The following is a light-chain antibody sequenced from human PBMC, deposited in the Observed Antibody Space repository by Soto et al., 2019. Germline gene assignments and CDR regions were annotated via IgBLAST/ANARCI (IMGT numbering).Light chain of an antibody. CDR2: TAS. CDR1: QGISTW. J-gene: IGKJ4*01. V-gene: IGKV1D-16*01. CDR3: QQFSSYPLT. Sequence: DIQMTQSPSSLSASVGDRVTITCRASQGISTWLAWYQQKPGKAPKLLIYTASRLQSGVPPRFSGSGSGTDFTLTISRLEPEDFAVYYCQQFSSYPLTFGGGTKVDIK.